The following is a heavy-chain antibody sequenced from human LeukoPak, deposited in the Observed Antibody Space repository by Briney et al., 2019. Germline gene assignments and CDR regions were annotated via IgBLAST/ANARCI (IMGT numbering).Heavy chain of an antibody. Sequence: SETLSLTCTVSGGSISSYYWTWIRQPPGKGLEWIGYIHHSGTTNYNPSLRSRVIMSVDTSKKKFSLRLSSVTDADTAVYYCARRTYGYDTSGYYYDGNHWYFDHWGRGTLVTVSS. D-gene: IGHD3-22*01. CDR1: GGSISSYY. CDR2: IHHSGTT. V-gene: IGHV4-59*01. J-gene: IGHJ2*01. CDR3: ARRTYGYDTSGYYYDGNHWYFDH.